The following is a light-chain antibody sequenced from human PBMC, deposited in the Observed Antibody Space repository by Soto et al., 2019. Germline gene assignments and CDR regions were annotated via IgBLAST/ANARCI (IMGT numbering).Light chain of an antibody. Sequence: QSVLTQPASVTGSPGQSSAISYTGTSSDIGAYDYVSWYQQHPDRAPKLMIYEVSNRPSGVSNRFSGSKSVNTATLTISGLQAEDEADYYCSSHTSSNTRIFGTGTKVTVL. CDR1: SSDIGAYDY. J-gene: IGLJ1*01. CDR2: EVS. V-gene: IGLV2-14*03. CDR3: SSHTSSNTRI.